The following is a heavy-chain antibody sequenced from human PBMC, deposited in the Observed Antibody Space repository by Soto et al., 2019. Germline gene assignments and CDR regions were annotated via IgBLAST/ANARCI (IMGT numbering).Heavy chain of an antibody. CDR1: GGSISSFH. J-gene: IGHJ3*02. D-gene: IGHD3-3*01. CDR3: ARSPYYDFWSGYSYDAFDI. Sequence: AGTLSLTCNVSGGSISSFHWSWIRQPPGKGLEWIGYIYYSGSSNYNSSLKSRVTISVDTSKNQFSLKLSSVTAADTAVYYCARSPYYDFWSGYSYDAFDIWGKGPMVTVS. CDR2: IYYSGSS. V-gene: IGHV4-59*01.